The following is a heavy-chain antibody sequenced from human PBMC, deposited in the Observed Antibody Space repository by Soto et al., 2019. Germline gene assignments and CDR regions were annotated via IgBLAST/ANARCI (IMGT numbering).Heavy chain of an antibody. CDR2: IYGDDDK. Sequence: QITLKESGPTLVKPTQALTLTCSFSGFSLTNNAVGVGWIRQPPGHALEWLALIYGDDDKRYSPSLKSRLTITNNTSKNQVVLTLTNMDPVDTATYYCAHSRFPFSDVSGTHYFDYWGQGTLVTVSS. CDR3: AHSRFPFSDVSGTHYFDY. D-gene: IGHD5-12*01. J-gene: IGHJ4*02. CDR1: GFSLTNNAVG. V-gene: IGHV2-5*02.